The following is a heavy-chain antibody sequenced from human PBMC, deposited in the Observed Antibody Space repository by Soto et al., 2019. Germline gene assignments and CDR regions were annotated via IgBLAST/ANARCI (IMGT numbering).Heavy chain of an antibody. D-gene: IGHD4-4*01. J-gene: IGHJ5*02. V-gene: IGHV3-7*03. CDR1: GFSFSGYG. CDR3: AITTSTVYYWFDP. Sequence: GGSLRLSCAACGFSFSGYGISWVRQAPWKGPEWVANIKEDGTEQHYVDSVKGRFTISRENSENSLFLQMNNLRAEDSAIYYCAITTSTVYYWFDPLGPRTQVTVSS. CDR2: IKEDGTEQ.